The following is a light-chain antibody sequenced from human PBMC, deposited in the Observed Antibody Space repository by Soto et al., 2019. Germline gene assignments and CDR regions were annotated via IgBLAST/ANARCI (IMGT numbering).Light chain of an antibody. CDR3: QSYDTSLSVDV. CDR1: RSNIGTNFG. CDR2: NNA. Sequence: QSVLTQPPSVSGAPGQRVTISCTGGRSNIGTNFGVNWYRQLPGTAPKLLIYNNAIRPSGVPDRFSASKSGTSGSLAITGLQAEDEADYYCQSYDTSLSVDVFGTGTKVTVL. V-gene: IGLV1-40*01. J-gene: IGLJ1*01.